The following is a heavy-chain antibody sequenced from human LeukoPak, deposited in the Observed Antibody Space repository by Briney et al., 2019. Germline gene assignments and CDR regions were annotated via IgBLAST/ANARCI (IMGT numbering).Heavy chain of an antibody. Sequence: SETLSLTCAVSGYSISSGYYWGWIRQPPGKGLEWIGSIYHSGRTYYNTSLKSRVTISVDTSKNQFSLKLSSVTAADTAVYYRARANTEKYFQHWGQGTLVTVSS. J-gene: IGHJ1*01. CDR3: ARANTEKYFQH. D-gene: IGHD1-14*01. CDR2: IYHSGRT. V-gene: IGHV4-38-2*01. CDR1: GYSISSGYY.